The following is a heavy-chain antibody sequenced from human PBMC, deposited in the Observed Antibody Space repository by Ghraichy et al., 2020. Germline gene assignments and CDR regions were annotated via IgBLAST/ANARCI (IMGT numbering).Heavy chain of an antibody. D-gene: IGHD6-13*01. V-gene: IGHV4-59*01. CDR2: IYYSGST. CDR3: AGGDSSSWDY. J-gene: IGHJ4*02. Sequence: SETLSLTCTVSGGSISSYYWSWIRQPPGKGLEWIGYIYYSGSTNYNPSLKSRVTISVDTSKNQFSLKLSSVTAADTAVYYCAGGDSSSWDYWGQGTLVTVSS. CDR1: GGSISSYY.